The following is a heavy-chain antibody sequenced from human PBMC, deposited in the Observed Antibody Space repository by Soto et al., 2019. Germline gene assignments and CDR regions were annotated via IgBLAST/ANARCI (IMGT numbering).Heavy chain of an antibody. CDR2: ISYDGSNK. V-gene: IGHV3-30-3*01. CDR1: GFTFSSYA. Sequence: QVQLVESGGGVVQPGRSLRLSCAASGFTFSSYAMHWVRQAPGKGLEWVAVISYDGSNKYYADSVKGRFTISRDNSKNTLYLQMNSLRADDTAVYYCASTLDVWRQGTTVTVSS. J-gene: IGHJ6*02. CDR3: ASTLDV.